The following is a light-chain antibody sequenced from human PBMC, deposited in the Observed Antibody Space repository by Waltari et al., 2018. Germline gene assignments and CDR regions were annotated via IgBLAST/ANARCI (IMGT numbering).Light chain of an antibody. J-gene: IGLJ6*01. CDR1: TSTIGGNS. CDR3: AAWDDSLSVYV. CDR2: STH. Sequence: LTQPPSASATPGQRVTISCSGSTSTIGGNSVHWYQQLPGTAPKLLMFSTHQRPSGVPDRFSGSKSGTSASLAISELHSDDEGDYYCAAWDDSLSVYVFGSGTTVTVL. V-gene: IGLV1-44*01.